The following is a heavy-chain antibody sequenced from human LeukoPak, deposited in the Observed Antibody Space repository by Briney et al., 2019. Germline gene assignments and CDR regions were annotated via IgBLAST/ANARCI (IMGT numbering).Heavy chain of an antibody. V-gene: IGHV1-69*13. J-gene: IGHJ6*02. Sequence: GASVKVSCKASGGTFSSYAISWVRQAPGQGLEWMGGIIPIFGTANYAQKFQGRVTITADESTSTAYMELSSLRSEDTAVYYCARGSTGVYYYYGMDVWGQGTTVTVSS. CDR1: GGTFSSYA. D-gene: IGHD7-27*01. CDR3: ARGSTGVYYYYGMDV. CDR2: IIPIFGTA.